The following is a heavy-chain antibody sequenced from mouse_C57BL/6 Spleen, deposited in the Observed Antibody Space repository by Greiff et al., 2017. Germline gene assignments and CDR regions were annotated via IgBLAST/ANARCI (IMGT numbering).Heavy chain of an antibody. CDR3: ARSLYDYDPFAY. J-gene: IGHJ3*01. D-gene: IGHD2-4*01. CDR2: INPNNGGT. CDR1: GYTFTDYN. Sequence: EVQLQQSGPELVKPGASVKMSCKASGYTFTDYNMHWVKQSHGKSLEWIGYINPNNGGTSYNQKFKGKATLTVNKSSSTAYMELRSLTSEDSAVYYCARSLYDYDPFAYWGQGTLVTVSA. V-gene: IGHV1-22*01.